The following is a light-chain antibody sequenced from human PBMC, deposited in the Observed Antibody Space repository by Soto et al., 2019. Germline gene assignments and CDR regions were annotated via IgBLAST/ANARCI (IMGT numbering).Light chain of an antibody. CDR1: QSISTY. Sequence: DIQITQSPPSLSGFVGYTINITFRSIQSISTYLDWYQVTPGKAPKVLIYAASTLQDGVPSRFSGSGSGTDFTLTIKSLQPEDFATYYCQQNYNLPPWKFGQGTKV. V-gene: IGKV1-39*01. CDR2: AAS. J-gene: IGKJ1*01. CDR3: QQNYNLPPWK.